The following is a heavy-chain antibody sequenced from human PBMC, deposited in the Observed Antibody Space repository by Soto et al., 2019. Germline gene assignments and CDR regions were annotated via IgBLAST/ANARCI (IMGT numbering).Heavy chain of an antibody. CDR2: INAGNGNT. V-gene: IGHV1-3*01. CDR3: ARGGSLYWYFDL. Sequence: GASVKVSCKASGDTFTSYAMHWVRQAPGQRLEWMGWINAGNGNTKYSQKFQGRVTITRDTSASTAYMELSSLRSEDTAVYYCARGGSLYWYFDLWGRGTLVTVS. D-gene: IGHD1-26*01. J-gene: IGHJ2*01. CDR1: GDTFTSYA.